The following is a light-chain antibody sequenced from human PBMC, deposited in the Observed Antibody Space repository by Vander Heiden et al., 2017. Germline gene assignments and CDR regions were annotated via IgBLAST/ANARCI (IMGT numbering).Light chain of an antibody. V-gene: IGKV2-28*01. J-gene: IGKJ5*01. CDR2: LGS. CDR1: RSLLHVSGDNL. CDR3: MQGKQTPVT. Sequence: EIVMTQSPLPLPVTPGEPASISCRSSRSLLHVSGDNLLQWYLQKPGQSPQVLIYLGSKRASGVPDRFSGSESGTEFTLKISRVEAEDVGIYYCMQGKQTPVTFGQGTRLEIK.